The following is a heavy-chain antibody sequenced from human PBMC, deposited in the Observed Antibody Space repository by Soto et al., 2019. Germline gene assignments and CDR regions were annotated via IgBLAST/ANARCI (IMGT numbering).Heavy chain of an antibody. CDR1: GYTFTSYY. CDR3: ARVGCSSTSCYEEDYYYYYMDV. V-gene: IGHV1-46*03. CDR2: INPSGGST. J-gene: IGHJ6*03. D-gene: IGHD2-2*01. Sequence: ASVKVSCKASGYTFTSYYMHWVRQAPGQGLEWMGIINPSGGSTSYAQKFQGRVTMTRDTSTSTVYMELGSLRSEDTAVYYCARVGCSSTSCYEEDYYYYYMDVWGKGTTVTVSS.